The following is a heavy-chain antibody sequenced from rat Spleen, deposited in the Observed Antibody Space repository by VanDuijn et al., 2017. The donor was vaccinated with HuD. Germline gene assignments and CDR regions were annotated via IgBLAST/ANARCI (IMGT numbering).Heavy chain of an antibody. CDR2: NNPGNGGT. J-gene: IGHJ3*01. Sequence: QVQLQQSGAELAKPGSSVKISCKASGYTFTSYDISWIKLRPGQAPAWIGANNPGNGGTGYNEKFKGKATLTVDKSSNTAFMQLSSLTAEDTAVYYCARDGYDWFTYWGQGTLVTVSS. CDR1: GYTFTSYD. CDR3: ARDGYDWFTY. V-gene: IGHV1-60*01. D-gene: IGHD1-4*01.